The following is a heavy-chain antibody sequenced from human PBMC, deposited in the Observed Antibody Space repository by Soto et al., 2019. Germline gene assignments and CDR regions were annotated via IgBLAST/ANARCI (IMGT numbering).Heavy chain of an antibody. Sequence: EVQLLESGGGLAQPGGSLRLSCAASGFTFISYAMSWVRRAPGKGLEWVSAISAGGGSTYYTDSVKGRFTISTDNSNNTLYLQMNSLRAEDTAVYYCAKGDGLGYCSGGTCYSFDYWGQGTLVAVSS. D-gene: IGHD2-15*01. CDR1: GFTFISYA. CDR2: ISAGGGST. J-gene: IGHJ4*02. CDR3: AKGDGLGYCSGGTCYSFDY. V-gene: IGHV3-23*01.